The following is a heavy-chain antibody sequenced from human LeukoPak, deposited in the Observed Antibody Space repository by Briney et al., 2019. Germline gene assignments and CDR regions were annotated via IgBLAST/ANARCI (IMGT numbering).Heavy chain of an antibody. CDR3: ARESSSSAAYYYYGMDV. V-gene: IGHV3-21*01. J-gene: IGHJ6*02. CDR1: GFTLSDYS. Sequence: GGSLRLSCVASGFTLSDYSMNWVRQAPGKGLQWVSSISRSGSYIYYADSVKGRLTISRDNAKNSLYLQMNSLRAEDTAVYYCARESSSSAAYYYYGMDVWGQGTTVTVSS. CDR2: ISRSGSYI. D-gene: IGHD6-6*01.